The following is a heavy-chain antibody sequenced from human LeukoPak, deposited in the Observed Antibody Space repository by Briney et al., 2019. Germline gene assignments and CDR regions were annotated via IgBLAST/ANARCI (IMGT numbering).Heavy chain of an antibody. D-gene: IGHD3-3*01. CDR2: IIPILGIA. V-gene: IGHV1-69*04. J-gene: IGHJ4*02. CDR1: GGTFSSYA. CDR3: ARADKFWSGYYSY. Sequence: SVKVSCKASGGTFSSYAISWVRQASGQGLEWMGRIIPILGIANYAQKFQGRVTITADKSTSTAYMELSSLRSEDTAVYYCARADKFWSGYYSYWGQGTLVTVSS.